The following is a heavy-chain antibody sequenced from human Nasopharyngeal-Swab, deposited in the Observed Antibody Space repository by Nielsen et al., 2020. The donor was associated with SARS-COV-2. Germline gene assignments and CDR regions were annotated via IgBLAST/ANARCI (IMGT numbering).Heavy chain of an antibody. Sequence: WIRQPPGKGLEWIGNISYSGGTYYKPSLKRRVTISVDTSKNQFPLKLSSVTAADTAVHYCAMGSAGYLDYWGQGTLVTVSS. V-gene: IGHV4-39*01. CDR3: AMGSAGYLDY. CDR2: ISYSGGT. J-gene: IGHJ4*02. D-gene: IGHD6-13*01.